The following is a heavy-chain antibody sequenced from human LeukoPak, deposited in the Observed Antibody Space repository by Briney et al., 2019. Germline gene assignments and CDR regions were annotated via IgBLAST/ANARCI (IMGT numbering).Heavy chain of an antibody. CDR2: IIPIFGTA. J-gene: IGHJ5*02. Sequence: SVTVSCKASGGTFSSYAISWVRQAPGQGLEWMGGIIPIFGTANYAQKFQGRVTITADESTSTAYMELSSLRSEDTAVYYCARVIVVVPAATSNWFDPWGQGTLVTVSS. V-gene: IGHV1-69*13. D-gene: IGHD2-2*01. CDR3: ARVIVVVPAATSNWFDP. CDR1: GGTFSSYA.